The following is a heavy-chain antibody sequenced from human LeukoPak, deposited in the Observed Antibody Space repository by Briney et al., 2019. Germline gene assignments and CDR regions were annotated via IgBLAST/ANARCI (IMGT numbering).Heavy chain of an antibody. Sequence: PGGSLRLSCAASGFTFSNYWMSWVRQAPGKGLEWVININQDGSEKYYVDSVKGRFSISRDNAKNSLYLQMNSLRAEETAVYYCARDGSGWSVYWGQGTLVTVSS. CDR2: INQDGSEK. CDR1: GFTFSNYW. D-gene: IGHD6-19*01. J-gene: IGHJ4*02. CDR3: ARDGSGWSVY. V-gene: IGHV3-7*01.